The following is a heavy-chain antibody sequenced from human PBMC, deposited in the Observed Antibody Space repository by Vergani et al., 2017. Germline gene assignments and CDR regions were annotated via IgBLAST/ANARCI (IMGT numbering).Heavy chain of an antibody. D-gene: IGHD4-17*01. CDR1: GGSISSYY. J-gene: IGHJ6*03. CDR3: ARVMVDYGDSRTYYYYYMDV. V-gene: IGHV4-59*08. CDR2: IYYSGST. Sequence: QVQLQESGPGLVKPSETLSLTCTVSGGSISSYYWSWIRPPPGKGLEWIGYIYYSGSTNYNPSLKSRVTISVDTSKNQFSLKLSSVTAADTAVYYCARVMVDYGDSRTYYYYYMDVWGKGTTVTVSS.